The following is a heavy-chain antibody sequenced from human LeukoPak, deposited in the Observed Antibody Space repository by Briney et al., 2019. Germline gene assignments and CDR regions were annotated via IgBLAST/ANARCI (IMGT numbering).Heavy chain of an antibody. CDR2: ITRSSRII. Sequence: PGGSLRLSCAASGFTFSNFEMNWVRQIPGKCLEWLSFITRSSRIIYYADSVKGRFTISRDNANNSLHLQMNSLRVEDTGIYFCARGSTFGGVISDFWGQGTLVTVSS. CDR3: ARGSTFGGVISDF. J-gene: IGHJ4*02. CDR1: GFTFSNFE. V-gene: IGHV3-48*03. D-gene: IGHD3-16*02.